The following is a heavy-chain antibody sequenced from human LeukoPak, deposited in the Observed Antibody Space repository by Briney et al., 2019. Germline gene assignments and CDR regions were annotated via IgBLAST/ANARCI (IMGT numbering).Heavy chain of an antibody. J-gene: IGHJ5*02. V-gene: IGHV3-30-3*01. Sequence: GGSLRLSCAASGFTFSSYAMHWVRQALGKGLEWVAVISYDGSNKYYADSVKGRFTISRDNSKNTLYLQMNSLRAEDTAVYYCARGPYYDSSGYRGPWGQGTLVTVSS. CDR1: GFTFSSYA. CDR3: ARGPYYDSSGYRGP. CDR2: ISYDGSNK. D-gene: IGHD3-22*01.